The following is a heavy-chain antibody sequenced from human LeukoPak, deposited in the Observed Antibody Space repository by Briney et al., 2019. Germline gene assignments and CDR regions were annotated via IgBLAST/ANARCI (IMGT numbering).Heavy chain of an antibody. CDR1: GGSISSGSYY. CDR2: IYYSGST. V-gene: IGHV4-39*07. CDR3: ARAYSPPQWSPFDY. J-gene: IGHJ4*02. Sequence: PSETLSLTCTVSGGSISSGSYYWGWIRQPPGKGLEWIGSIYYSGSTYYKPSLKSRVTISLDTSKNQFSLKLSSVTAADTAVYYCARAYSPPQWSPFDYWGQGTLVTVSS. D-gene: IGHD6-13*01.